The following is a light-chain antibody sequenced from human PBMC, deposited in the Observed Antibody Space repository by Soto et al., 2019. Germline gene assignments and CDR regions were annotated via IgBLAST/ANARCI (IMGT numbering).Light chain of an antibody. CDR3: SAYTVSSTLVV. V-gene: IGLV2-14*01. J-gene: IGLJ2*01. CDR2: DVS. Sequence: QSALTQPASVSGSPGQSITISCTGTSSDVGGYNYVSWYQQHPGNAPKLMIYDVSNRPSGVSNRFSGSKSGNTASLTISGLQAEDEADYYCSAYTVSSTLVVFGGGTKVTVL. CDR1: SSDVGGYNY.